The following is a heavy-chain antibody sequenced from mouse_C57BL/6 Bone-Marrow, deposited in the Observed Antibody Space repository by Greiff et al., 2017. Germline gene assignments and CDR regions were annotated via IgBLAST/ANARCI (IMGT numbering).Heavy chain of an antibody. Sequence: VQLKESGPVLVKPGASVKMSCKASGYTFTDYYMNWVKQSHGKSLEWIGVINPYNGGTSYNQKFKGKATLTVDKSSSTAYMELNSLTSEDSAVYYCARDREGPYYYGSSPWFAYWGQGTLVTVSA. J-gene: IGHJ3*01. D-gene: IGHD1-1*01. CDR2: INPYNGGT. V-gene: IGHV1-19*01. CDR1: GYTFTDYY. CDR3: ARDREGPYYYGSSPWFAY.